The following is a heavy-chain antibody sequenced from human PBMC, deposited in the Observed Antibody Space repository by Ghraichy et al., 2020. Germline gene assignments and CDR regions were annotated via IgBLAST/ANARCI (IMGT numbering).Heavy chain of an antibody. V-gene: IGHV3-23*01. CDR1: GFTFSSYA. D-gene: IGHD6-13*01. CDR2: ISGSGGST. CDR3: AKGKDSGYSSSQKRRLSDYYYYGMDV. Sequence: GGSLRLSCAASGFTFSSYAMSWVRQAPGKGLEWVSAISGSGGSTYYADSVKGRFTISRDNSKNTLYLQMNSLRAEDTAVYYCAKGKDSGYSSSQKRRLSDYYYYGMDVWGQGTTVTVSS. J-gene: IGHJ6*02.